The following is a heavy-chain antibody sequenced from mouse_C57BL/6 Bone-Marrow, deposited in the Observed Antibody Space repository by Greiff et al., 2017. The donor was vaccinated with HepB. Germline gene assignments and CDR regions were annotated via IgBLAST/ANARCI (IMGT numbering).Heavy chain of an antibody. J-gene: IGHJ2*01. CDR3: ARSHYYGSPFDY. Sequence: QVQLQQPGAELVKPGASVKMSCKASGYTFTSYWITWVKQRPGQGLEWIGDIYPGSGSTKYNEKFKSKATLTVDTSSSTAYMQISSLTSEDSAVYYCARSHYYGSPFDYWGQGTTLTVSS. CDR1: GYTFTSYW. D-gene: IGHD1-1*01. CDR2: IYPGSGST. V-gene: IGHV1-55*01.